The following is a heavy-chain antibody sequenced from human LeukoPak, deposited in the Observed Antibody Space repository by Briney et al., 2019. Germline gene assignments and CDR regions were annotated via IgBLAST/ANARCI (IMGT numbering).Heavy chain of an antibody. CDR1: GYTFTSYY. CDR3: ARAGPRRGFWRPLRYSGGYYFDY. V-gene: IGHV1-46*01. CDR2: INPSGGST. J-gene: IGHJ4*02. D-gene: IGHD2-21*01. Sequence: ASVKVSCKASGYTFTSYYMHWVRQAPGQGLEWMGIINPSGGSTSCAQKFQGRVTMTRDTSTSTVYMELSSLRSEDTAVYYCARAGPRRGFWRPLRYSGGYYFDYWGQGTLVTVSS.